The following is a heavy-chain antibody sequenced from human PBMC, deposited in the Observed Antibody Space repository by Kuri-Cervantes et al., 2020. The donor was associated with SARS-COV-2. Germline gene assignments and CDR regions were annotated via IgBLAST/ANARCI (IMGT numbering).Heavy chain of an antibody. V-gene: IGHV5-51*01. CDR3: ARPGYSSSSEPELDFDY. CDR2: IYPGDSDT. D-gene: IGHD6-13*01. CDR1: GYSFTSYW. Sequence: KVSCKGSGYSFTSYWIGWVRQMPGKGLEWMGIIYPGDSDTRYSPSFQGQVTISADKSISTAYLQWSSLKASDTAMYYCARPGYSSSSEPELDFDYWGQGTLVTVSS. J-gene: IGHJ4*02.